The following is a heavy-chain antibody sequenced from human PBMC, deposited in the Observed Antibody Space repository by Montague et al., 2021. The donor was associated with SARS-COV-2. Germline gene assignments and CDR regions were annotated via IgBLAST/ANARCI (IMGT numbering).Heavy chain of an antibody. CDR1: GDSVKTNLYY. V-gene: IGHV4-39*01. CDR2: ICDTGTT. J-gene: IGHJ4*02. Sequence: SETLSLTCTVYGDSVKTNLYYWGWIRQPPGKGLEGDGNICDTGTTYYIPSLKSRVTMSVDTSKNQFSLKLTSVTAADTAVYYCANADRCSSGSCYSPIDSWGQGSLVTVSS. CDR3: ANADRCSSGSCYSPIDS. D-gene: IGHD2-15*01.